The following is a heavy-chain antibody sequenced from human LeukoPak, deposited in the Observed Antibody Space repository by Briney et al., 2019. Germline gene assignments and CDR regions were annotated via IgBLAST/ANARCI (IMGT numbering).Heavy chain of an antibody. J-gene: IGHJ4*02. D-gene: IGHD6-19*01. CDR1: GGSISSSNW. Sequence: SETLSLTCAVSGGSISSSNWWSWVRQPPGKGLEWIGEIYHSGSTNYNPSLKSRVTISVDKSKNQFSLKLSSVTAADTAVYYCAYSSGSTEGYYFDYWGQGTLVTVSS. CDR2: IYHSGST. V-gene: IGHV4-4*02. CDR3: AYSSGSTEGYYFDY.